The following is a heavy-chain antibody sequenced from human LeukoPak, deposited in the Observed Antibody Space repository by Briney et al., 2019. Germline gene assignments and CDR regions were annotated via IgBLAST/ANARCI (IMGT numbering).Heavy chain of an antibody. D-gene: IGHD3-10*01. Sequence: GGSLSLSCAASGSTVSSNYMSWVRQAPGKGLEWVSVIYSGGSRYYADSVKGRFTISRDNSRNTLYLLMNSLRAEDTAVYYCARVLSGRGSLYSYYYYMDVWGKGTTVTISS. CDR2: IYSGGSR. CDR3: ARVLSGRGSLYSYYYYMDV. J-gene: IGHJ6*03. CDR1: GSTVSSNY. V-gene: IGHV3-53*01.